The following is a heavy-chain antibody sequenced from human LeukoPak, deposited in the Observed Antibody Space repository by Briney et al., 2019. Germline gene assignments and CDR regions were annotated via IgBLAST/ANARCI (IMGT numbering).Heavy chain of an antibody. J-gene: IGHJ4*02. V-gene: IGHV1-18*01. CDR1: GYTFTGYG. Sequence: ASVKVSCKASGYTFTGYGISWVRQAPGQGLEWMGWISAYNGNTNYAQKLQGRVTMTTDTSTSTAYMELRSLRSDDTAVYYCARDPRFYTPFLMIDEGYFDYWGQGTLVTVSS. CDR3: ARDPRFYTPFLMIDEGYFDY. D-gene: IGHD3-22*01. CDR2: ISAYNGNT.